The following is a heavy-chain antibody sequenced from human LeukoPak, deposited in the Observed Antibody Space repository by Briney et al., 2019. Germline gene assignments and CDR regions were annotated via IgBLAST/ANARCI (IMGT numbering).Heavy chain of an antibody. J-gene: IGHJ6*03. CDR1: GFTFRSYA. CDR2: ISYDGSNK. D-gene: IGHD5-18*01. V-gene: IGHV3-30*04. CDR3: AWGQLWSLGDYYMDV. Sequence: PGGSLRLSCAASGFTFRSYAMHWVRQAPGKGLEWVAVISYDGSNKYYADSVKGRFTISRDNSKNTLYLQMNSLRAEDTAVYYCAWGQLWSLGDYYMDVWGKGTTVTVSS.